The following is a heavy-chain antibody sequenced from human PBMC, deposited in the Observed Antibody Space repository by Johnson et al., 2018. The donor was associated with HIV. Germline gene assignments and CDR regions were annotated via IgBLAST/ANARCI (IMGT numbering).Heavy chain of an antibody. CDR2: ISHDESYK. D-gene: IGHD5-24*01. J-gene: IGHJ3*02. V-gene: IGHV3-30*03. CDR1: GFTFSSYG. Sequence: QVQLVESGGGVVQPGRSLRLSCAASGFTFSSYGMHWVRQAPGKGLEWVADISHDESYKSYADSVKGRFTISRDNSKNTLYLQMDSLRAEDTAVYYCARVRWQIQSVDVFDIWGQGTMVTVSS. CDR3: ARVRWQIQSVDVFDI.